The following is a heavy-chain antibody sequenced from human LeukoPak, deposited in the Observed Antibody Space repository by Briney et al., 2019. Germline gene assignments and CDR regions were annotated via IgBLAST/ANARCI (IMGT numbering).Heavy chain of an antibody. CDR3: ARNDYSPNYYYYGMDV. CDR1: GGTFSSYA. V-gene: IGHV1-69*13. CDR2: IIPIFGTA. J-gene: IGHJ6*02. D-gene: IGHD4-11*01. Sequence: ASVTVSCKASGGTFSSYAISWVRQAPGQGLEWMGVIIPIFGTANYAQKFQGRVTITADESTSTAYMELSSLRSEDTAVYYCARNDYSPNYYYYGMDVWGQGTTVTVSS.